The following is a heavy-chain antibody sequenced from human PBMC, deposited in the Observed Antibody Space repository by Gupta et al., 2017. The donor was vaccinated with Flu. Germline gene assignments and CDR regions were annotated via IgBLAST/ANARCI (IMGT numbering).Heavy chain of an antibody. V-gene: IGHV5-10-1*01. Sequence: EVQLVQSGAEGKKPGESLKISCKCSGYSFSTYWISWVRQMPGKGLEWMGTIDPSDSYTDYSPSFQGHVTISGDKSITTAFLQWSTLEASDTAIYYCARHMQQGAKLELAYWGQGTLVTVSS. J-gene: IGHJ4*02. CDR3: ARHMQQGAKLELAY. CDR1: GYSFSTYW. D-gene: IGHD1-1*01. CDR2: IDPSDSYT.